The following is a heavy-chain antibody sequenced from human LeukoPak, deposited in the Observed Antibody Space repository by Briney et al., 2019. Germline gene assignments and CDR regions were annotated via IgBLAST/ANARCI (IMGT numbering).Heavy chain of an antibody. CDR1: GFTFDDYA. D-gene: IGHD3-22*01. Sequence: GRSLRLSCAASGFTFDDYAMHWVRQAPGEGLEWVSGISWNSGSIGYADSVKGRFTISRDNAKNSLYLQVNSLRAEDTALYYCAKDIGYYYDSSGYPGPFDYWGQGTLVTVSS. CDR3: AKDIGYYYDSSGYPGPFDY. CDR2: ISWNSGSI. V-gene: IGHV3-9*01. J-gene: IGHJ4*02.